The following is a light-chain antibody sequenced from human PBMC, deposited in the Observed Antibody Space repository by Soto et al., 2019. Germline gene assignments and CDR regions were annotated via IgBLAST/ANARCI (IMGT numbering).Light chain of an antibody. V-gene: IGKV1-5*03. CDR2: KTS. CDR1: QTISDW. J-gene: IGKJ1*01. Sequence: DIQMTQSPSTLSASVGDRVTITCRASQTISDWLAWYQQKPGKAPKPLIYKTSILETGVPSRFSGSGSGTEFTLTISSLQPDDFATYYCQQYDVDSGTFGQGTKVDIK. CDR3: QQYDVDSGT.